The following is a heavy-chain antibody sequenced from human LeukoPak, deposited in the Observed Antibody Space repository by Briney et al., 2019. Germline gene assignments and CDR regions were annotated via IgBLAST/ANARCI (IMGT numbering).Heavy chain of an antibody. Sequence: GRSLRLSCAASGFTFSSYGMHWVRQAPGKGLEWVAVISYDGSNKYYADSVKGRFTISRDNSKNTLYLQVNSLRAEDTAVYYCAKDGSYVVVPAANGAFDIWGQGTMVTVSS. CDR2: ISYDGSNK. J-gene: IGHJ3*02. V-gene: IGHV3-30*18. D-gene: IGHD2-2*01. CDR3: AKDGSYVVVPAANGAFDI. CDR1: GFTFSSYG.